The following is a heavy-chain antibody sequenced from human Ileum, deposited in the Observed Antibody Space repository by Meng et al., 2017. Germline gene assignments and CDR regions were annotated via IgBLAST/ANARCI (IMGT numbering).Heavy chain of an antibody. CDR3: ASGTPGRSYCDY. J-gene: IGHJ4*02. Sequence: GPLLKSGPEVKKPGASVRVSCKASGYTFGSYGICWVRQAPGQGLEWMGWFVNYVDTYPAPKFQGRVTMTTDTHTNTAFMELRSLTSDDTAVYYCASGTPGRSYCDYWGQGTLVTVSS. CDR2: FVNYVDT. V-gene: IGHV1-18*01. D-gene: IGHD2-15*01. CDR1: GYTFGSYG.